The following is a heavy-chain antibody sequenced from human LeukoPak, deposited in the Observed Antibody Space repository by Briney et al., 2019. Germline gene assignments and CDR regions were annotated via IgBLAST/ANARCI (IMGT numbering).Heavy chain of an antibody. CDR2: ITGSGGNT. D-gene: IGHD6-25*01. J-gene: IGHJ4*02. CDR3: AKGGSVDY. V-gene: IGHV3-23*01. Sequence: PGGSLRLSCTAPGFTFSSYAMNWARQAPGKGLEWVSSITGSGGNTYYADSVKGRFTISRDNSKNTLYMQMNSLRVEDTAVYYCAKGGSVDYWGQGTLVTVSS. CDR1: GFTFSSYA.